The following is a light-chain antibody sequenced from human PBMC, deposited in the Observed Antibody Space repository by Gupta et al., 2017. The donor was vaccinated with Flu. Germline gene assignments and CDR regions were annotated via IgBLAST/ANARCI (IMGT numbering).Light chain of an antibody. Sequence: QSVLTQPPSASGTPGQRVTISCSGSNSNIGTNTVNWYQQLQGTAPNRLIYTNSQRPSGVPDRFSGSKAGTSASLPIRGLRSDDEADYYCAAWDYSLNGWVFGGGTKMTVL. CDR2: TNS. J-gene: IGLJ3*02. CDR3: AAWDYSLNGWV. V-gene: IGLV1-44*01. CDR1: NSNIGTNT.